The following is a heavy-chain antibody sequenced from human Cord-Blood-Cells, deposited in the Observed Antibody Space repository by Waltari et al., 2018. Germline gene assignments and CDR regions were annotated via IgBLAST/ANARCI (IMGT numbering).Heavy chain of an antibody. Sequence: QVQLVQSGAEVKKPGSSVKVSCKASGGTFSSYAISWVRQAPGQGLEWRGGISPFFVTATYAQKFQGRVTITADESTSTAYRELSSLRSEDTAVYYCARDRVLAGWELRAFDIWGQGTMVTVSS. CDR3: ARDRVLAGWELRAFDI. D-gene: IGHD1-26*01. V-gene: IGHV1-69*12. CDR1: GGTFSSYA. CDR2: ISPFFVTA. J-gene: IGHJ3*02.